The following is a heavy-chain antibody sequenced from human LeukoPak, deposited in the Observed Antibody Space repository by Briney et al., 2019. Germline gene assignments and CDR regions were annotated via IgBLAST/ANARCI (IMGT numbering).Heavy chain of an antibody. J-gene: IGHJ4*02. Sequence: ASVKVSCKTSGYSFTAFYIHWVRQAPGQGLEWMGWIHPRRGDTNYAQKFQGRVTMTRDTSISTAYLDLSSLRSDDAAVYYCARDGDYGTGSYYRGCIDSWGQGTPVTVSP. V-gene: IGHV1-2*02. CDR2: IHPRRGDT. CDR3: ARDGDYGTGSYYRGCIDS. D-gene: IGHD3-10*01. CDR1: GYSFTAFY.